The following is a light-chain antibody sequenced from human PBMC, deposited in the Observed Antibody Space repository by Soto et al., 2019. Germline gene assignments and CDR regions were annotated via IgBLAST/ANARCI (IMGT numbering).Light chain of an antibody. Sequence: DLQMTQSPSTLSASVGDRVTITCRASQSISAWLAWYQQIPGKAPKLLIYDASSLESGVPSRFSGSGSGTEFTLTISSLQPDDFAAYYCQQYNSYSPTFGRGTKLEI. CDR2: DAS. CDR1: QSISAW. V-gene: IGKV1-5*01. J-gene: IGKJ2*01. CDR3: QQYNSYSPT.